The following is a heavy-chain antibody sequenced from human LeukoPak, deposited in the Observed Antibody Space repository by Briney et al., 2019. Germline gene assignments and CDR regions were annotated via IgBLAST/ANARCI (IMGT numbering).Heavy chain of an antibody. CDR2: INHSGST. J-gene: IGHJ6*03. CDR1: GGSFSGYY. D-gene: IGHD5-18*01. CDR3: AHSPPYYDYYMDV. Sequence: SETLSLTCAVYGGSFSGYYWSWIRQPPGKGLEWIGEINHSGSTNYNPSLKSRVPISVNTSNNHFSLRLSSVTAADPAVYYCAHSPPYYDYYMDVWGKGTTVTVSS. V-gene: IGHV4-34*01.